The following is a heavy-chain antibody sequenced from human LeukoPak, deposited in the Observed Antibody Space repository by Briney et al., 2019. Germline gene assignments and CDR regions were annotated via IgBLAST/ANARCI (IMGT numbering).Heavy chain of an antibody. CDR3: ARVVGVIAGTLYYFDY. V-gene: IGHV4-39*01. J-gene: IGHJ4*02. Sequence: PSETLSLTCTVSGASISSSNYYWGWIRQPPGKGLEWIGSRYYSGSTYYNPSLKSLVTISVDTSKNQCSLKLSSVTAADTAVYYCARVVGVIAGTLYYFDYWGQGTLVTVSS. CDR2: RYYSGST. D-gene: IGHD6-13*01. CDR1: GASISSSNYY.